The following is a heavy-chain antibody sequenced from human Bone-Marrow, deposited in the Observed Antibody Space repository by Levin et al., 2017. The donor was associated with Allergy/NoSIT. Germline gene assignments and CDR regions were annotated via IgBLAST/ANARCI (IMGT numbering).Heavy chain of an antibody. CDR3: AKESWHGAWFDP. D-gene: IGHD5-12*01. CDR1: GDSISSQY. CDR2: IYRSGIT. J-gene: IGHJ5*02. V-gene: IGHV4-59*11. Sequence: SETLSLTCTVSGDSISSQYWTWIRQPPGKRLEWIGYIYRSGITDYNPSLKSRVTMSVDTSKNQFSLELTSVTEADTALYYCAKESWHGAWFDPWGQGILVTVSS.